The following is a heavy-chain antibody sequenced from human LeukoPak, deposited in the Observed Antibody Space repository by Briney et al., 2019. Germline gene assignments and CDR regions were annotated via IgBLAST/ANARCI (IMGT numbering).Heavy chain of an antibody. J-gene: IGHJ6*02. Sequence: GGSLRLSCAASGFTFSSYAMHWVRQAPGKGLEWVAVISYDGSNKYYADSVKGRFTISRDNPKNTLYLQMNSLRAEDTAVYYCAREELRHYYYYGMDVWGQGTTVTVSS. CDR2: ISYDGSNK. V-gene: IGHV3-30*04. CDR3: AREELRHYYYYGMDV. D-gene: IGHD1-7*01. CDR1: GFTFSSYA.